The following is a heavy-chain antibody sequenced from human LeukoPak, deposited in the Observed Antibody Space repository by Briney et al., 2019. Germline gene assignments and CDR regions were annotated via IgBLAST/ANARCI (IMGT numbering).Heavy chain of an antibody. CDR2: IRYDGSNK. CDR3: AREQQLVLDAFDI. Sequence: GGSLRLSCAASGFTFSSYGMHWVRQAPGKGLEWVAFIRYDGSNKYYADSVKGRFTISRDNSKNTLYLQMNSLRAEDTAVYYCAREQQLVLDAFDIWGQGTMVTVSS. J-gene: IGHJ3*02. V-gene: IGHV3-30*02. D-gene: IGHD6-13*01. CDR1: GFTFSSYG.